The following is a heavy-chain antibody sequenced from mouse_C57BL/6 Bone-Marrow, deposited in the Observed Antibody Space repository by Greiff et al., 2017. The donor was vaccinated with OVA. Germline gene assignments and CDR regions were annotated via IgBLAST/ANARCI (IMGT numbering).Heavy chain of an antibody. CDR2: IDPSDGDT. D-gene: IGHD2-2*01. J-gene: IGHJ3*01. Sequence: QVQLQQSGAELVRPGSSVKLSCKASGYTFTSYWMHWVKQRPIQGLEWIVNIDPSDGDTHYNQKFKDKATLTVDKSSSTASMQLSSLTSGDSAVYYGAREGYDPAWFASWGQGTLVTVSA. V-gene: IGHV1-52*01. CDR3: AREGYDPAWFAS. CDR1: GYTFTSYW.